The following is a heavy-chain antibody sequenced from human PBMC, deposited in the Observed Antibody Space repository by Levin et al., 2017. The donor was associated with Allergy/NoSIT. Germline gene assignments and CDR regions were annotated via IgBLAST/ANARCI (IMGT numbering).Heavy chain of an antibody. J-gene: IGHJ6*02. CDR3: ARDDYGDGGMDV. V-gene: IGHV3-21*01. CDR1: GFTFSSYS. D-gene: IGHD4-17*01. Sequence: RSGGSLRLSCAASGFTFSSYSMNWVRQAPGKGLEWVSSISSSSSYIYYADSVKGRFTISRDNAKNSLYLQMNSLRAEDTAVYYCARDDYGDGGMDVWGQGTTVTVSS. CDR2: ISSSSSYI.